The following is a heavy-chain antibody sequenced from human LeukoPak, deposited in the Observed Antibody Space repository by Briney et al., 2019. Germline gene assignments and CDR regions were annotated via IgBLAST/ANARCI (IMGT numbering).Heavy chain of an antibody. D-gene: IGHD3-22*01. J-gene: IGHJ4*02. CDR2: IYYSVST. CDR1: GGSISSGYYY. CDR3: ARGPDDSSGYYPY. Sequence: SESLFLTCTVYGGSISSGYYYWSWIRQPPGNGLEWIGDIYYSVSTYYNPSLKSRVTISVDTSKYQFSLKLSSVTAADTAVYDCARGPDDSSGYYPYWGQGTLVTVSS. V-gene: IGHV4-30-4*08.